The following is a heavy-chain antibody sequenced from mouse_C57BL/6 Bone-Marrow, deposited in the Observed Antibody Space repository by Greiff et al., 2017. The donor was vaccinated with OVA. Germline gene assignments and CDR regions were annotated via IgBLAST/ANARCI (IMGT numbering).Heavy chain of an antibody. J-gene: IGHJ4*01. CDR3: ASIYYDYDGGYYYAMDY. D-gene: IGHD2-4*01. CDR2: IWSGGST. Sequence: QVQLQQSGPGLVQLSQSLSITCTVSGFSLTSYGVHWVRQSPGKGLEWLGVIWSGGSTDYNAAFISRLSISKDNSKSQVFFKMNSLQADDTAIYYCASIYYDYDGGYYYAMDYWGQGTSVTVSS. V-gene: IGHV2-2*01. CDR1: GFSLTSYG.